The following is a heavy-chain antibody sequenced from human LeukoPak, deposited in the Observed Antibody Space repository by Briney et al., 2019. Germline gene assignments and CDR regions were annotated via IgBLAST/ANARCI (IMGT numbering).Heavy chain of an antibody. J-gene: IGHJ4*02. D-gene: IGHD2-15*01. CDR1: VYTFTSYG. V-gene: IGHV1-18*01. Sequence: VSVKVSCTASVYTFTSYGISWVRQARGQGLEWMGWFSAYNGNTYYAQKFRGRVTMTTDTSTSTAYMELRSLSSDDTAVYYCARGPYCSGATCYSQYFDFWGQGTLVPVSS. CDR3: ARGPYCSGATCYSQYFDF. CDR2: FSAYNGNT.